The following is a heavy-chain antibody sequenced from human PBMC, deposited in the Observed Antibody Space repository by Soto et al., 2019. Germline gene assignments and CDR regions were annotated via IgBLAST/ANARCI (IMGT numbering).Heavy chain of an antibody. V-gene: IGHV3-53*04. CDR3: AGGGQVVTISGIFIPNYMDV. D-gene: IGHD3-3*01. CDR2: IYSGGHT. CDR1: GFTVSSNY. J-gene: IGHJ6*03. Sequence: EVQLVESGGGLVQPGGSLRLSCAASGFTVSSNYMSWVRQAPGKGLEWVSIIYSGGHTYYADSVKGRFTISRHNSKNTLYLQMNSLRVEDTAVYYCAGGGQVVTISGIFIPNYMDVWGKGTTVTVSS.